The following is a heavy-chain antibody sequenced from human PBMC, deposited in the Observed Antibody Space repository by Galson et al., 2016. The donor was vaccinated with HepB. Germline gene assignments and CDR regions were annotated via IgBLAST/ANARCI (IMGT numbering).Heavy chain of an antibody. J-gene: IGHJ4*02. V-gene: IGHV3-7*03. D-gene: IGHD2-15*01. Sequence: SLRLSCAVSGSIFSGYWMSWVRLAPGEGLEWVANINPDGSQKYYVDSVRGRFTISRDNAKNSLFLYMNNVRADDTALYYCARGRYCSGGGCYQDYWGQGTLVTVSS. CDR2: INPDGSQK. CDR1: GSIFSGYW. CDR3: ARGRYCSGGGCYQDY.